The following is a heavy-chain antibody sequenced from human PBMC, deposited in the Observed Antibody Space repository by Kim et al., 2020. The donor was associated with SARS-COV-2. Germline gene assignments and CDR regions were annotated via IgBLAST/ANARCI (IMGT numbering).Heavy chain of an antibody. CDR2: NT. CDR3: ARYSGSPFDY. Sequence: NTNTAQKPQGRGTMTTDTATSTAYMELRSLRSDDTAVYYCARYSGSPFDYWGQGTLVTVSS. D-gene: IGHD1-26*01. V-gene: IGHV1-18*01. J-gene: IGHJ4*02.